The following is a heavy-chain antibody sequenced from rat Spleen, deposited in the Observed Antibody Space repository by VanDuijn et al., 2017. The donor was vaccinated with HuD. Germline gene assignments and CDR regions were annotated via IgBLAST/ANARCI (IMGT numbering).Heavy chain of an antibody. CDR3: VRDNYGEAH. J-gene: IGHJ3*01. V-gene: IGHV2-15*01. CDR2: IWGGGTT. D-gene: IGHD1-11*01. Sequence: QIQLKESGPGLVQPSQTLSLTCTVSGFSLTDYGVTWVRQFPGKGLEWIGEIWGGGTTHFNPALKSRLNLRRDTSKSQVFLKMNSLQTEDTAIYFCVRDNYGEAHWGQGTLVTVSS. CDR1: GFSLTDYG.